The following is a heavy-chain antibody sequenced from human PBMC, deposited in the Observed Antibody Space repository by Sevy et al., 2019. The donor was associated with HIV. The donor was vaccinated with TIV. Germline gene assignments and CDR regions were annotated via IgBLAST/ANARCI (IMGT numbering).Heavy chain of an antibody. V-gene: IGHV1-69*13. Sequence: ASVKVSCKASGGTFSSYAISWVRQAPGQGLEWMGGIIPIFGTANYVQKFQGRVTITADESTSTAYMELSSLRSEDTAVYYCARARRYCSGGSCSLDYFDYWGQGTLVTVSS. CDR3: ARARRYCSGGSCSLDYFDY. D-gene: IGHD2-15*01. CDR1: GGTFSSYA. CDR2: IIPIFGTA. J-gene: IGHJ4*02.